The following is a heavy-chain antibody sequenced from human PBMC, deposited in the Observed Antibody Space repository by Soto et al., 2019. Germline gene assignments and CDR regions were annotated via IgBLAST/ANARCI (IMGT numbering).Heavy chain of an antibody. CDR2: INHSGST. J-gene: IGHJ5*02. V-gene: IGHV4-34*01. CDR3: ARGHYYDSSRYLNWFDP. Sequence: SETLSLTCAVYGGSFSGYYWSWIRQPPGKGLEWIGEINHSGSTNYNPSLKSRVTISVDTSKNQFSLKLSSVTAADTAVYYCARGHYYDSSRYLNWFDPWGQGTLVTVSS. CDR1: GGSFSGYY. D-gene: IGHD3-22*01.